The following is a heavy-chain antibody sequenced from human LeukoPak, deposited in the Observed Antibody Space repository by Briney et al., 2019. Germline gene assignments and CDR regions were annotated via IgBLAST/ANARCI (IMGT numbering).Heavy chain of an antibody. V-gene: IGHV4-59*01. D-gene: IGHD5-12*01. J-gene: IGHJ4*02. CDR1: GGSISSYY. Sequence: SETLSLTCTVSGGSISSYYWSWIRQPPGKGLEWIGYIYYSGSTNYNPSLKSRVTISVDTSKNQFSLKLSSVTAADTAVYYCARVGGYEPNHFDYWGQGTLVTVSS. CDR2: IYYSGST. CDR3: ARVGGYEPNHFDY.